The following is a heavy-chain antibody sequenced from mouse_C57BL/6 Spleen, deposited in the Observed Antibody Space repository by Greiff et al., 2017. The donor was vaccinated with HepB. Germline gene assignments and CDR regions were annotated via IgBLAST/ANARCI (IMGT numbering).Heavy chain of an antibody. CDR1: GYAFSSSW. Sequence: VKLQESGPELVKPGASVKISCKASGYAFSSSWMNWVKQRPGKGLEWIGRIYPGDGDTNYNGKFKGKATLTADKSSSTAYMQLSSLTSEDSAVYFCARSLYYGNYGYFDYWGQGTTLTVSS. D-gene: IGHD2-1*01. J-gene: IGHJ2*01. CDR3: ARSLYYGNYGYFDY. V-gene: IGHV1-82*01. CDR2: IYPGDGDT.